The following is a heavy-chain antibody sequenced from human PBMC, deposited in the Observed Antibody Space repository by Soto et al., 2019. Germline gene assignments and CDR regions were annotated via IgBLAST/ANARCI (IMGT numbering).Heavy chain of an antibody. CDR2: IYYSGST. V-gene: IGHV4-30-4*01. CDR3: ARGLIIVTSMYYFDY. Sequence: QVQLQESGPGLVKPSQTLSLTCTVSGGSISSGDYYWSWIRQPPGKGLEWIGYIYYSGSTYYNPSLKSRVTISVDTSKNQFSLKLSSVTAADTAVYYCARGLIIVTSMYYFDYWGQGTLVTVSS. CDR1: GGSISSGDYY. D-gene: IGHD3-16*02. J-gene: IGHJ4*02.